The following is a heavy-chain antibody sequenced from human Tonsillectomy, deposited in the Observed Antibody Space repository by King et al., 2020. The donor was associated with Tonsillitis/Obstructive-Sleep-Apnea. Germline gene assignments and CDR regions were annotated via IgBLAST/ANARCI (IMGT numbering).Heavy chain of an antibody. CDR2: ISWNSGSI. D-gene: IGHD6-13*01. J-gene: IGHJ3*02. CDR3: AKDLGDGSSWWSDSFHI. CDR1: GFTFDDYA. V-gene: IGHV3-9*01. Sequence: VQLVESGGGLVQPGRSLRLSCAASGFTFDDYAMHWVRQAPGKGLEWVSSISWNSGSIGYADSVKGRFTISRDNAKNSLYLQMNSLTTEDTALYYCAKDLGDGSSWWSDSFHIWGQGTMVIVSS.